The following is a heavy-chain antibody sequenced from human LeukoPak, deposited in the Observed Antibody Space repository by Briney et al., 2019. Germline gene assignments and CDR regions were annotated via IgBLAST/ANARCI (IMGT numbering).Heavy chain of an antibody. CDR2: IKKDGSEK. D-gene: IGHD3-16*01. CDR1: GFTFNSYW. J-gene: IGHJ5*02. CDR3: ARFISLGA. Sequence: GGSLRLSCAASGFTFNSYWMSWVRQAPGKGLEWVANIKKDGSEKNYVDSVKGRFTTSRDNAKNSLYLQMDSLRAEDTAVYYCARFISLGAWGQGTLVTVSS. V-gene: IGHV3-7*01.